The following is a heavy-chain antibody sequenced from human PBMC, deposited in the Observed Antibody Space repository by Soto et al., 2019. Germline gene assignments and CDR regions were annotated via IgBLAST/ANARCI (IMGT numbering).Heavy chain of an antibody. CDR3: WARHRTMAFDC. CDR1: GYTSKSYW. J-gene: IGHJ4*02. CDR2: IYPGDSDT. D-gene: IGHD3-10*01. V-gene: IGHV5-51*01. Sequence: PGQSLKISCQGSGYTSKSYWIGWARQTPGRGLEWMGIIYPGDSDTKYSPSFQGQVTISVDKSISTAYLQWSSLKASDSAMYYCWARHRTMAFDCWGQGTLVIVSS.